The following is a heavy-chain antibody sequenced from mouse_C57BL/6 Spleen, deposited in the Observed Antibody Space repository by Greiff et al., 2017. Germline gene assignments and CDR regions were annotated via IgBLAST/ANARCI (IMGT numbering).Heavy chain of an antibody. CDR1: GFTFSSYA. V-gene: IGHV5-4*01. D-gene: IGHD1-1*01. CDR3: ARGLLRYYYAMDY. CDR2: ISDGGSYT. Sequence: DVHLVESGGGLVKPGGSLKLSCAASGFTFSSYAMSWVRQTPEKRLEWVATISDGGSYTYYPDNVKGRFTISRDNAKNNLYLQMSHLKSEDTAMYYCARGLLRYYYAMDYWGQGTSVTVSS. J-gene: IGHJ4*01.